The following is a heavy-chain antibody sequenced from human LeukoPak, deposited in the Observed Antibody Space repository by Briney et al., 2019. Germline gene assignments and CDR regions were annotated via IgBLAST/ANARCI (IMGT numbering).Heavy chain of an antibody. J-gene: IGHJ5*02. CDR2: IITSGGST. V-gene: IGHV1-46*03. CDR1: GYTFTSYY. D-gene: IGHD3-3*01. Sequence: ASVKVSCKASGYTFTSYYMHGVRQAPGLGIEWMGMIITSGGSTNYAQKFQGRVTMTRDTSTTTVYMELSSLRSEDTAVYYCARTIFAVAATRFDPWGQGTLVTVSS. CDR3: ARTIFAVAATRFDP.